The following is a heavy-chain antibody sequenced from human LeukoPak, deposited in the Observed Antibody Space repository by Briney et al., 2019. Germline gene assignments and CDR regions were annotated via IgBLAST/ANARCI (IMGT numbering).Heavy chain of an antibody. Sequence: GSSVKVSCKASGGTFSSYAISWVRQAPGQGLEWMGGIIPIFGTANYAQKFQGRVTITADESTSTAYMELNSLRSDDTAVYYCARVPFSGYTDSLDFWGQGTMVTVSS. CDR1: GGTFSSYA. J-gene: IGHJ3*01. CDR3: ARVPFSGYTDSLDF. CDR2: IIPIFGTA. V-gene: IGHV1-69*01. D-gene: IGHD5-12*01.